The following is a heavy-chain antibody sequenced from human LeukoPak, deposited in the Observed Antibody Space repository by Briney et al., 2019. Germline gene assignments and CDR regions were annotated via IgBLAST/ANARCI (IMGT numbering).Heavy chain of an antibody. CDR1: GGSISSYY. V-gene: IGHV4-59*08. CDR2: IYYSGST. Sequence: SETLSLTLTVSGGSISSYYWSWIRQPPGKGLEWIGYIYYSGSTNYNPSLKSRVTISVDTSKNQFSLKLSSVTAADTAVYYCARHSHGGNSNWFDPWGQGTLVTVSS. J-gene: IGHJ5*02. CDR3: ARHSHGGNSNWFDP. D-gene: IGHD4-23*01.